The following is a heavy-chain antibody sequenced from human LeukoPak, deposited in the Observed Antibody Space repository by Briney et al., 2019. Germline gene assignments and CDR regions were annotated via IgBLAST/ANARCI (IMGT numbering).Heavy chain of an antibody. CDR3: ARDLVYVRDSSGYGDY. J-gene: IGHJ4*02. CDR1: GFTFSSYS. CDR2: ISSSSSYI. V-gene: IGHV3-21*01. Sequence: GGSLRLSCAASGFTFSSYSMNWVRQAPGKGLEWVSSISSSSSYIYYADSVKGRFTISRDNAKNSLYLQMNSLRAEDTAVYYYARDLVYVRDSSGYGDYWGQGTLVTVSS. D-gene: IGHD3-22*01.